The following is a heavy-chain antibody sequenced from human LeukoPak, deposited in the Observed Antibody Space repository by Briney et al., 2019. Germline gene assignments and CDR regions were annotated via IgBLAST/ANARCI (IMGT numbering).Heavy chain of an antibody. J-gene: IGHJ4*02. CDR2: INPNSGGT. D-gene: IGHD2-2*01. Sequence: GASVKVSCKASGYTFTSYGISWVRQAPGQGLEWMGWINPNSGGTNYAQKFQGRVTMTRDTSISTAYMELSRLRSDDTAVYYCARDHISGDIVVVPAAIGDYWGQGTLVTVSS. CDR3: ARDHISGDIVVVPAAIGDY. CDR1: GYTFTSYG. V-gene: IGHV1-2*02.